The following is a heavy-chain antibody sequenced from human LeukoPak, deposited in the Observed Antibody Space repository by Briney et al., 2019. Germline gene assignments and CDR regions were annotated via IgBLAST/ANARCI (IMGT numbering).Heavy chain of an antibody. D-gene: IGHD3-9*01. CDR2: IYYSGST. J-gene: IGHJ3*02. V-gene: IGHV4-59*01. Sequence: SETLSLTCAVYGGSFSGYYWSWIRQPPGKGLEWIGYIYYSGSTNYNPSLKSRVTISVDTSKNQFSLKLSSVTAADTAVYYCARVSPQYYDILTGYFNWHAFDIWGQGTMVTVSS. CDR1: GGSFSGYY. CDR3: ARVSPQYYDILTGYFNWHAFDI.